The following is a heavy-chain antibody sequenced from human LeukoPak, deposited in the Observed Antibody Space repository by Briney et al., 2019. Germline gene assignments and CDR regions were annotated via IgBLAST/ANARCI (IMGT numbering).Heavy chain of an antibody. D-gene: IGHD6-19*01. V-gene: IGHV3-43*02. Sequence: GGSLRLSCAAPGFMSHDYAIHWGRQAPGKGLEWVSLISGDGGSTFYADSVKGRFTISRDNSKNSLYLQMNSLRSDDTALYYCARESESSGWYDYWGQGTLVIVSS. CDR3: ARESESSGWYDY. J-gene: IGHJ4*02. CDR2: ISGDGGST. CDR1: GFMSHDYA.